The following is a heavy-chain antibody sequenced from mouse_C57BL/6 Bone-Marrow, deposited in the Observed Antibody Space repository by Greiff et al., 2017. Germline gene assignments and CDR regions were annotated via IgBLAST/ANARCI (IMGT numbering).Heavy chain of an antibody. J-gene: IGHJ3*01. D-gene: IGHD1-1*01. CDR1: GFTFRSYA. V-gene: IGHV5-9-1*02. CDR3: TRDGYYGSVWFAY. Sequence: EVQLQQSGEGLVKPGGSLKLSCAASGFTFRSYAMSWVRQTPEKRLEWVAYISSGGDYIYYADTVNGRFTISRDNARNTLYLQMSSLKSEDTAMYYCTRDGYYGSVWFAYWGQGTLVTVSA. CDR2: ISSGGDYI.